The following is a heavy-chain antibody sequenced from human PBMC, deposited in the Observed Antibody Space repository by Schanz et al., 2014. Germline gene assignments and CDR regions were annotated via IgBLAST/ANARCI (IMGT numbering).Heavy chain of an antibody. D-gene: IGHD3-22*01. CDR1: GGSISSTTW. CDR3: VRAGTYYLD. J-gene: IGHJ4*02. V-gene: IGHV4-4*02. CDR2: IYHSGTT. Sequence: QVQLQESGPGLVKPSGTLSLTCAVSGGSISSTTWWTWVRQPPGKGLEWIGEIYHSGTTNHNPSLKSRVTISLDTAKSQFSLNLTSVTAADTALYYCVRAGTYYLDWGQGTLVTVSS.